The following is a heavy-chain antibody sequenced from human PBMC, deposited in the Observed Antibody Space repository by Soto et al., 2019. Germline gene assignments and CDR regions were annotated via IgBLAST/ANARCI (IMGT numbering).Heavy chain of an antibody. V-gene: IGHV3-30-3*01. CDR1: GFTFSTYA. D-gene: IGHD3-22*01. CDR3: ARDTAERYYDSSGYTLDY. Sequence: GGSLRLSCAASGFTFSTYAMHWVRQAPGKGLEWVAIISYGGSIKYYAGSVKGRFTISRDISKNTLYLQMNSLRVEDTAVYYCARDTAERYYDSSGYTLDYWGQGTLVTVSS. J-gene: IGHJ4*02. CDR2: ISYGGSIK.